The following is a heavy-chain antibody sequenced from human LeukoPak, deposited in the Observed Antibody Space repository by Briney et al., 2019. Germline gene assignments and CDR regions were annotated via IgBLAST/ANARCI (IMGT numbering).Heavy chain of an antibody. V-gene: IGHV1-2*02. Sequence: ASVKVSCKASGYTFTGYYMHWVRQAPGQGLEWMGWINPNSGGTNYAQKFQGRVTMTRDTSISTAYMELRSLRSDDTAVYYCARDRGVYSGSKFDYWGQGTLVTVSS. J-gene: IGHJ4*02. CDR2: INPNSGGT. CDR1: GYTFTGYY. CDR3: ARDRGVYSGSKFDY. D-gene: IGHD5-12*01.